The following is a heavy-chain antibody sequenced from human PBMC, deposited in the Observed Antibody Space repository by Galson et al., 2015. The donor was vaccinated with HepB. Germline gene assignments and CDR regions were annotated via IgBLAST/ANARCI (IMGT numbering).Heavy chain of an antibody. V-gene: IGHV3-11*06. CDR3: ARHRVGSTRPHFDY. D-gene: IGHD1-26*01. Sequence: SLRLSCAASGFTFSDYYMSWVRQAPGKGLEWVSYISLGSGYSSFADSVKGRFTISRDNAQNSLSLQMDSLRGEDTAVYYCARHRVGSTRPHFDYWGPGALVTVSS. CDR2: ISLGSGYS. J-gene: IGHJ4*02. CDR1: GFTFSDYY.